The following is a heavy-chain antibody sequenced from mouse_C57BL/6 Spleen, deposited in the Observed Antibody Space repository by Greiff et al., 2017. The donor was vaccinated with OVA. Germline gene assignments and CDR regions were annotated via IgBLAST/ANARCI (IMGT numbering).Heavy chain of an antibody. D-gene: IGHD2-3*01. CDR1: GYTFTSYW. J-gene: IGHJ1*03. CDR2: IYPSDSET. CDR3: ARGGDGYYEETGHFDV. V-gene: IGHV1-61*01. Sequence: QVQLQQPGAELVRPGSSVKLSCKASGYTFTSYWMDWVKQRPGQGLEWIGNIYPSDSETHYNQKFKDKATLTVDKSSSTAYMQLSSLTSEDSAVYYCARGGDGYYEETGHFDVWGTGTTVTVSS.